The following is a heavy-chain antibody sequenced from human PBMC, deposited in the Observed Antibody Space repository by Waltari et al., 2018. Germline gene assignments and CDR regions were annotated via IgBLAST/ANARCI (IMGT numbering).Heavy chain of an antibody. D-gene: IGHD3-3*01. CDR3: ARSGGGTTTFGVAE. Sequence: QVQLVQSGAEVKKSGASVKVSCTASGYTFTDFFIHWVRKAPGQGLEWMGRINPNSGDTSYAQRFQGRVTMTGDTSITTAYMELTGLRSDDTAIYYCARSGGGTTTFGVAEWGQGSLVTVSS. J-gene: IGHJ4*02. CDR2: INPNSGDT. CDR1: GYTFTDFF. V-gene: IGHV1-2*06.